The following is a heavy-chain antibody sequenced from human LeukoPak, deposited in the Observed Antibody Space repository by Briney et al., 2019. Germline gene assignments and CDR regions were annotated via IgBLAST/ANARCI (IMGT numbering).Heavy chain of an antibody. V-gene: IGHV3-21*01. J-gene: IGHJ3*02. CDR3: ARVVTVAGRNDAFDI. CDR1: GFTFSSYS. Sequence: GGSLRLSCAASGFTFSSYSMNWVRQAPGKGLEWVSSISSSSTYIYYADSVKGRFTISRDNAKNSLYLQMSSLRAEDTAVYYCARVVTVAGRNDAFDIWGQGTMVTVSS. CDR2: ISSSSTYI. D-gene: IGHD6-19*01.